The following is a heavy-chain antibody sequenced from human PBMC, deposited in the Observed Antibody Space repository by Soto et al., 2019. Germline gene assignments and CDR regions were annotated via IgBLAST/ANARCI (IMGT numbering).Heavy chain of an antibody. CDR3: ARRSSSGAVFDY. J-gene: IGHJ4*02. Sequence: SETLSLTCTVSGGSISSYYWSWIRQPPGKGLEWIGYIYYSGSTNYNPSLKSRITISVDTSKNQFSLKLSSVTAADTAVYYCARRSSSGAVFDYWGQGTLVTVSS. CDR1: GGSISSYY. CDR2: IYYSGST. V-gene: IGHV4-59*08. D-gene: IGHD3-10*01.